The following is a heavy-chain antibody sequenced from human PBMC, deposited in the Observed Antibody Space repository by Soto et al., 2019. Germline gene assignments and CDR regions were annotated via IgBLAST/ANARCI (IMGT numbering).Heavy chain of an antibody. J-gene: IGHJ4*02. D-gene: IGHD1-26*01. V-gene: IGHV1-18*01. CDR2: ISGHNGNT. Sequence: QVQLVQSGAEVKKPGASVKVSCKASGYTFTSYGISWVRQAPGQGLEWMGWISGHNGNTKNAQKLQGRITMTTDTSTSTAYMELRSLRSDDTAVYYCARDAAVGLFDYWGQGTLVTVSS. CDR1: GYTFTSYG. CDR3: ARDAAVGLFDY.